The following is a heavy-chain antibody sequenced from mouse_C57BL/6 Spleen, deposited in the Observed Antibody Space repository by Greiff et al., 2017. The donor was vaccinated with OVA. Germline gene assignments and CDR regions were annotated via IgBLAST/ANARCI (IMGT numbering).Heavy chain of an antibody. J-gene: IGHJ2*01. CDR3: ARDINSYYFDY. D-gene: IGHD1-2*01. CDR2: IYPGDGDT. Sequence: VKLMESGAELVKPGASVKISCKASGYAFSSYWMNWVKQRPGKGLEWIGQIYPGDGDTNYNGKFKGKATLTADKSSSTAYMQLSSLTSEDSAVYFCARDINSYYFDYWGQGTTLTVSS. V-gene: IGHV1-80*01. CDR1: GYAFSSYW.